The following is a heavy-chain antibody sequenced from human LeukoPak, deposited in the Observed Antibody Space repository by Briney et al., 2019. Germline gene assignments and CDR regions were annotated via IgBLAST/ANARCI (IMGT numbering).Heavy chain of an antibody. V-gene: IGHV3-30*02. CDR3: AKPTRITIFSAFDY. CDR2: IRYDGSNK. CDR1: GFTFSSYS. Sequence: GGSLRLSCAASGFTFSSYSMNWVRQAPGKGLEWVAFIRYDGSNKYYADSVKGRFTISRDNSKNTLYLQMNSLRAEDTAVYYCAKPTRITIFSAFDYWGQGTLVTVSS. J-gene: IGHJ4*02. D-gene: IGHD3-9*01.